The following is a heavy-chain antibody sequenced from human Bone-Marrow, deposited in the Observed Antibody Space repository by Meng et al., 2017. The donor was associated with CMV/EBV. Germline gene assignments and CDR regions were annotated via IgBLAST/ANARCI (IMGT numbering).Heavy chain of an antibody. J-gene: IGHJ3*02. V-gene: IGHV3-7*01. D-gene: IGHD3-10*01. Sequence: GGTLRLSCAASGFTFSSYWMSWVRQAPGKGLEWVANIKQDGSEKYYVDSVKGRFTISRDNAKNSLYLQMNSLRAEDTAVYYCAREPGSRAFAIWGQGTMVTVSS. CDR2: IKQDGSEK. CDR3: AREPGSRAFAI. CDR1: GFTFSSYW.